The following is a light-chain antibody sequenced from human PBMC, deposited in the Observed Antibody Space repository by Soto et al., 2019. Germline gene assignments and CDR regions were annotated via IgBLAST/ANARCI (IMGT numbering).Light chain of an antibody. CDR2: AAS. V-gene: IGKV1-39*01. Sequence: DVQMSQSPSSLSASIGDSVTGXXRASQSISNCLNWYQHKPGNAPKLXIHAASTLESGVPSRFSGGGSGTEFNFTISSLQREDSATYYCQESYTTPLTFGGGTKVEIK. CDR3: QESYTTPLT. J-gene: IGKJ4*01. CDR1: QSISNC.